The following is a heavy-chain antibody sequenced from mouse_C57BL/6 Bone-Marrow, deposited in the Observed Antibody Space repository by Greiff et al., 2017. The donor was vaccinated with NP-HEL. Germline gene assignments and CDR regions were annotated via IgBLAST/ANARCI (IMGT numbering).Heavy chain of an antibody. J-gene: IGHJ2*01. CDR2: IYYSGIN. CDR3: ARGDGHYFDC. CDR1: GISITTGNYR. D-gene: IGHD2-3*01. V-gene: IGHV3-5*01. Sequence: VQLQQSGPGLVKPSQTVFLTCTVSGISITTGNYRWSWIRQFPGHKLEWIGYIYYSGINTYNTSLTSRTTITRDTHKNQFFLEMNSSTAEDTATYYCARGDGHYFDCWGKGTTLTVS.